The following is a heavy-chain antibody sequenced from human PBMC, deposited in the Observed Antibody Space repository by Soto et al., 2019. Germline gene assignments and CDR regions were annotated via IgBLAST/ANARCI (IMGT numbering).Heavy chain of an antibody. CDR1: GFTFSSYA. J-gene: IGHJ4*02. D-gene: IGHD1-26*01. Sequence: QVQLVESGGGVVQPGRSLRLSCAVSGFTFSSYAMHWVRQAPGKGLEWVAVISYDVSNKYYADSVKGRFTISRDNSKNTLYMQMNSLRAEDTAVYYCARDSGTYYFDYWGQGTLVTVSS. V-gene: IGHV3-30-3*01. CDR2: ISYDVSNK. CDR3: ARDSGTYYFDY.